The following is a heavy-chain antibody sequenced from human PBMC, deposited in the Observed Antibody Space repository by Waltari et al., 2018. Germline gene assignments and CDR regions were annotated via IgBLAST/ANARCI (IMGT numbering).Heavy chain of an antibody. CDR3: ARGDDYIWGSYRYQEGHWFDP. D-gene: IGHD3-16*02. J-gene: IGHJ5*02. Sequence: QVQLQQWGAGLLKPSETLSLPCAVYGGSFIGSYWSWIRQPPGQGLEWIGEINHSGSTNYNPSLKSRVTISVDTSKNQFSLKLSSVTAADTAVYYCARGDDYIWGSYRYQEGHWFDPWGQGTLVTVSS. V-gene: IGHV4-34*01. CDR2: INHSGST. CDR1: GGSFIGSY.